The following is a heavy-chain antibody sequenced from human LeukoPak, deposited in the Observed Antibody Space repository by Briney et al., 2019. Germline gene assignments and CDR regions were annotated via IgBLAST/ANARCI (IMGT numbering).Heavy chain of an antibody. V-gene: IGHV3-7*01. D-gene: IGHD5-18*01. CDR2: IKQDVSEK. Sequence: PGGSLRLACAASTFTFSNFWMSWVRQVAGKGLEWVATIKQDVSEKYYVDSVKGRFTISRDDARNSLYLQMNSLRAEDTAVYYCARGQKYRSGYTVTELGSGYFDYWGQGTLVTVSS. CDR3: ARGQKYRSGYTVTELGSGYFDY. J-gene: IGHJ4*02. CDR1: TFTFSNFW.